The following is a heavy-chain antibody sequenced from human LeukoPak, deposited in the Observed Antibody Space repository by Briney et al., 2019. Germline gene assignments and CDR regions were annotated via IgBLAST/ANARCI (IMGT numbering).Heavy chain of an antibody. J-gene: IGHJ4*02. Sequence: ASVKVSCKASGYTFTGYYMHWARQAPGQGLEWMGWINPNSGGTNYAQKFQGRVTMTRDTSISTAYMELSRLRSDDTAVYHCARVGYSSGWFDDYWGQGTLVTVSS. CDR1: GYTFTGYY. CDR3: ARVGYSSGWFDDY. D-gene: IGHD6-19*01. CDR2: INPNSGGT. V-gene: IGHV1-2*02.